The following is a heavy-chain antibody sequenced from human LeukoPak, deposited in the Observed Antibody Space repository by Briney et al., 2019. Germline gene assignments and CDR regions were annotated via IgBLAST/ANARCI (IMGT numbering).Heavy chain of an antibody. Sequence: SETLSLTCTVSGGSISSYYWSWIRQPPGKGLEWVGYIYYSGSTNYTPSLKSRVTISVDTSKNQFSLKLSSVTAADTAVYYCARITAYDILTGLPEYAFDIWGQGTMVTVSS. CDR1: GGSISSYY. V-gene: IGHV4-59*01. CDR2: IYYSGST. J-gene: IGHJ3*02. D-gene: IGHD3-9*01. CDR3: ARITAYDILTGLPEYAFDI.